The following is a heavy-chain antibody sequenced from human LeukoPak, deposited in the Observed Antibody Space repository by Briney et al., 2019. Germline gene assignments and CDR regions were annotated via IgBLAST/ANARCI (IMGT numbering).Heavy chain of an antibody. CDR2: IYTSGST. Sequence: PSETLSLTCAVSGGSISSYYWSWIRQPAGKGLEWIGRIYTSGSTNYNPSLKSRVTMSVDTSKNQFSLKLSSVTAADTAVYYCARDSGYSGYDFRYYYYGMDVWGQGTTVTVSS. CDR1: GGSISSYY. J-gene: IGHJ6*01. V-gene: IGHV4-4*07. CDR3: ARDSGYSGYDFRYYYYGMDV. D-gene: IGHD5-12*01.